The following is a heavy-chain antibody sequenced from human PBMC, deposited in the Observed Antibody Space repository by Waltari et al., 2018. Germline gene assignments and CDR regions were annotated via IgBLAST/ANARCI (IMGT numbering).Heavy chain of an antibody. Sequence: QVQLQESGPGLVKPSQTLSLTCTVSGGSISSGGYYWSWIRQHPGKGLEWIGYIYYSGSTYYNPSLKSRVTISVDTSKNQFSLKLSSVTAADTAVYYCARDPVDVVSVTPFPATNYGMDVWGQGTTVTVSS. J-gene: IGHJ6*02. D-gene: IGHD2-15*01. CDR2: IYYSGST. V-gene: IGHV4-31*03. CDR3: ARDPVDVVSVTPFPATNYGMDV. CDR1: GGSISSGGYY.